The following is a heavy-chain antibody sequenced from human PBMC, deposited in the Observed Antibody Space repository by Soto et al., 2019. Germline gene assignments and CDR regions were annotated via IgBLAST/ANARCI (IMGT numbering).Heavy chain of an antibody. CDR3: ARGATSPSY. V-gene: IGHV3-23*01. Sequence: EVQLLESGGGLVQPGGSLRLSCAASGFTFSSYGMSWVRQAPGKGLEWVSAISSSGGSAYYADSVKVRFTISRDNSKNTLYLQMNSLRAEDTAVYYCARGATSPSYWGQGTLVTVSS. CDR2: ISSSGGSA. J-gene: IGHJ4*02. CDR1: GFTFSSYG.